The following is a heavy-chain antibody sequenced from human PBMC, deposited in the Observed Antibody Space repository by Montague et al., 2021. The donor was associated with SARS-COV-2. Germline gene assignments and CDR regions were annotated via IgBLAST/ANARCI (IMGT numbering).Heavy chain of an antibody. V-gene: IGHV3-30*04. D-gene: IGHD6-13*01. CDR2: ISYDGTNE. CDR3: GREGITAAGKDFDY. J-gene: IGHJ4*01. Sequence: SLRLSCAASGFTFSSYAMHWVRQAPGKGLEWVAVISYDGTNEYYADSVKGRFTISRDNSKNTLYLQMNSLRAEDTAVYYCGREGITAAGKDFDYLGQGTLVTVSS. CDR1: GFTFSSYA.